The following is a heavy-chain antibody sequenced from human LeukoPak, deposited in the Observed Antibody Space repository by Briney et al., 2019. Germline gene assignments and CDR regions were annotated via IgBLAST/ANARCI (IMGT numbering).Heavy chain of an antibody. D-gene: IGHD3-10*01. V-gene: IGHV4-39*01. CDR1: GGSISSSSYY. Sequence: SETLSLTCTVSGGSISSSSYYWGWIRQPPGKGLEWIGSIYYSGSTYYNPSLKSRVTMSVDTSKTQFSLNLTSVTAADTAVYYCARLSPYLGSGSSAFPDDYWGQGTLVTVSS. J-gene: IGHJ4*02. CDR2: IYYSGST. CDR3: ARLSPYLGSGSSAFPDDY.